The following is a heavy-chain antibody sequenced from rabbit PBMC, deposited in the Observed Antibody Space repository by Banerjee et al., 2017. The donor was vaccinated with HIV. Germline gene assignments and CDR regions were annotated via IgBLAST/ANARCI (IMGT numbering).Heavy chain of an antibody. CDR3: ARDQVYGDSSLDFNL. D-gene: IGHD2-1*01. CDR2: IYAGSSGST. V-gene: IGHV1S43*01. CDR1: GFDFSSNA. Sequence: QQQLEESGGGLVKPGGTLTLTCKASGFDFSSNAMCWVLQAPGKGLELIACIYAGSSGSTYYASWVNGRFTISRSTSLNTVDLKMTSLTAADTATYFCARDQVYGDSSLDFNLWGPGTLVTVS. J-gene: IGHJ4*01.